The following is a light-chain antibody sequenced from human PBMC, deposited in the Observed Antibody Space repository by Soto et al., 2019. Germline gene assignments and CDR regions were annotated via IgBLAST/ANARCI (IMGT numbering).Light chain of an antibody. J-gene: IGKJ2*01. Sequence: ENVLTQSPGTLSLSPGERATLSCRARQSVSNNYLAWYQQKPGQAPRVLIFDASRRAAGIPDRFSGRGSGTEFTLTISRLEPEDFAVYYCQQYGTSSKYTFGQGTKLEIK. CDR1: QSVSNNY. CDR2: DAS. CDR3: QQYGTSSKYT. V-gene: IGKV3-20*01.